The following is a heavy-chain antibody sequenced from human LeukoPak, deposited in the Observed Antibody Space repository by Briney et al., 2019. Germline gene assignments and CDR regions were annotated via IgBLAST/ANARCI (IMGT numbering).Heavy chain of an antibody. CDR1: GGSISSYY. D-gene: IGHD4-11*01. J-gene: IGHJ6*03. CDR3: ARASVTYYYYYYMDV. Sequence: SETLSLTCTVSGGSISSYYWTWIRQPPGKGLEWIGYIHYSGSTNYNPSLKSRVTKSVDTSKNQFSLKLSSVTAADTAVYYCARASVTYYYYYYMDVWGKGTTVTVSS. V-gene: IGHV4-59*01. CDR2: IHYSGST.